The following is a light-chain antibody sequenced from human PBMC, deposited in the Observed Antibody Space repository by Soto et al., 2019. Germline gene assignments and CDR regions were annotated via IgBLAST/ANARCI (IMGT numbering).Light chain of an antibody. V-gene: IGKV3-11*01. CDR2: DAS. CDR1: QSVSTY. J-gene: IGKJ5*01. CDR3: QQRSNWIT. Sequence: DIVLTQSPATLSLSPGERATLSCRASQSVSTYLGWYQQKPGQAPRLLISDASNRATGIPARFSGSGSGTDFTLTISRLEPEDFAVYYWQQRSNWITFGQGTRLEIK.